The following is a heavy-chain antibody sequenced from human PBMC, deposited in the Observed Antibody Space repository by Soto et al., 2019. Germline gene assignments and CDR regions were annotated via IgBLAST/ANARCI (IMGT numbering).Heavy chain of an antibody. J-gene: IGHJ5*02. V-gene: IGHV1-8*01. D-gene: IGHD3-16*01. Sequence: ASVKVSCKASGYTFTSYYINWARQATGQGLEWMGWMNPNSGNTGYAQKFQGRVTMTRNTSISTAYMELSSLRSEDTAVYYCASGPKWLRLGLDPWGQGTLVTVSS. CDR1: GYTFTSYY. CDR2: MNPNSGNT. CDR3: ASGPKWLRLGLDP.